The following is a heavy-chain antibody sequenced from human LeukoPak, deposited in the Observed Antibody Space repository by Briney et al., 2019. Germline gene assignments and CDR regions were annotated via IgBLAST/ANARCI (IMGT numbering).Heavy chain of an antibody. D-gene: IGHD3-10*01. J-gene: IGHJ5*02. Sequence: GGSLRLSCAASGFTFSSYAMSWVRQAPGMGLEWVSAISGSGGSTYYADSVKGRFTISRDSSKNTLYLQMNSLRAEDTAVYYCAKEWFGELSRNWFDPWGQGTLVTVSS. CDR1: GFTFSSYA. CDR2: ISGSGGST. CDR3: AKEWFGELSRNWFDP. V-gene: IGHV3-23*01.